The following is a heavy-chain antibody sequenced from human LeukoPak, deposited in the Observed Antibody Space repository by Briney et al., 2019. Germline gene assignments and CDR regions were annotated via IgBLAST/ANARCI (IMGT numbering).Heavy chain of an antibody. V-gene: IGHV3-7*01. Sequence: GGSLRLSCAASAFTLSRYGMSWVRQAPGTGLEGVANIQEDGKKENYVASVRGRFTISRDNAKNSIYLQMNSLRVEDTAVYYCAKDIVGGGDDYWGQGTLVIVSS. J-gene: IGHJ4*02. CDR1: AFTLSRYG. CDR2: IQEDGKKE. CDR3: AKDIVGGGDDY. D-gene: IGHD2-21*02.